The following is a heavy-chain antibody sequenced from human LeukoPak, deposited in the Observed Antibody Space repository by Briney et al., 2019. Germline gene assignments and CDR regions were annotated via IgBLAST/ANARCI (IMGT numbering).Heavy chain of an antibody. CDR2: IYHSGST. CDR3: ARAMGGKGQKYYFDY. V-gene: IGHV4-38-2*02. D-gene: IGHD3-16*01. Sequence: SETLSLTCTVSGYSISSGYYWGWIRQPPGEGLEWIGSIYHSGSTYYNPSLKSWVTISVDTSKNQFSLKLSSVTAADTAVYYCARAMGGKGQKYYFDYWGQGTLVTVSS. CDR1: GYSISSGYY. J-gene: IGHJ4*02.